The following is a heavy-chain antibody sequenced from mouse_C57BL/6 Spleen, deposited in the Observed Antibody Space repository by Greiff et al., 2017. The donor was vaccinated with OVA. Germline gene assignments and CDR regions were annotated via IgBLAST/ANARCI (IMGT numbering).Heavy chain of an antibody. CDR1: GYTFTGYW. J-gene: IGHJ2*01. Sequence: VQLQQSGAELMKPGASVKLSCKATGYTFTGYWIEWVKQRPGHGLEWIGEILPGSGSTNYTEKFKGKATFTADTSSNTAYMQLSSRTTEDSAIYYCARTDYPDYWGQGTTLTVPS. CDR2: ILPGSGST. V-gene: IGHV1-9*01. D-gene: IGHD2-4*01. CDR3: ARTDYPDY.